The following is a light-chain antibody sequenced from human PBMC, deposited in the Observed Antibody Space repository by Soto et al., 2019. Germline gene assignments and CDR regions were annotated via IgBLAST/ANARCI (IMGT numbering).Light chain of an antibody. CDR3: LQDYNTPRT. V-gene: IGKV1-39*01. J-gene: IGKJ1*01. CDR2: AAS. Sequence: DIQMTQSPSSLSASVEDRVIITCRASQSISNHLNWYQQKPGKAPKLLIFAASSLQSGVPSRFSGSGSGTDFTLTISSLQPEDFATYYCLQDYNTPRTFGQGTKVDIK. CDR1: QSISNH.